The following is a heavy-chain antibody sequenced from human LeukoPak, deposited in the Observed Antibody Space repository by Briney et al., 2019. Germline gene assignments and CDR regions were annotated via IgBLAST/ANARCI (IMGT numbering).Heavy chain of an antibody. CDR3: AHSGVGAARPSVDYYYYYYMDV. J-gene: IGHJ6*03. V-gene: IGHV2-5*02. D-gene: IGHD6-6*01. Sequence: ASGPTLVKPTQTLTLTCTFSGFSLSTSGVGVGWIRQPPGKALEWLALIYWDDDKRYSPSLKSRLTITKDTSKNQVVLTMTNMDPVDTATYYCAHSGVGAARPSVDYYYYYYMDVWGKGTTVTVSS. CDR2: IYWDDDK. CDR1: GFSLSTSGVG.